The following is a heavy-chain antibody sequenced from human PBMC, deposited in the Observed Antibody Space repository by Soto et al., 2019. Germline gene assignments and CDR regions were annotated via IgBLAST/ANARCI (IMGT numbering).Heavy chain of an antibody. CDR2: IYYSGST. Sequence: PSETLSLTCTVSGGSISSGGYYWSWIRQHPGKGLEWIGYIYYSGSTYYNPSLKSRVTISVDTPKNQFSLKLSSVTAADTAVYYFVREGSSASAFYTWAQGDPVPVSS. CDR3: VREGSSASAFYT. V-gene: IGHV4-31*03. J-gene: IGHJ4*01. CDR1: GGSISSGGYY.